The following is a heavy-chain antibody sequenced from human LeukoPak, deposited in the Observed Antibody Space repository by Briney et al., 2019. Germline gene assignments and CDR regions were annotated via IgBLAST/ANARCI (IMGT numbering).Heavy chain of an antibody. Sequence: ASVKVSCKVSGYTLTALALHWVRQAPGKGFEWMGIINPSGGTTSYAQKFQGRVTMTRDTSTSTVYMELSSLSSEDSAVYYCARGDPYTTSSGGWFDPWGQGTLVTVST. CDR3: ARGDPYTTSSGGWFDP. D-gene: IGHD6-6*01. CDR2: INPSGGTT. V-gene: IGHV1-46*01. J-gene: IGHJ5*02. CDR1: GYTLTALA.